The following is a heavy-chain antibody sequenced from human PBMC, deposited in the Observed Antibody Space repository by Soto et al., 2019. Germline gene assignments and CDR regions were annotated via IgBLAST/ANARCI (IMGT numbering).Heavy chain of an antibody. Sequence: GGSLRLSCAASGVRFSSYALSWVRQAPGKGLEWLSVITGSGATTFSADSVNGRCTFSKDSSMNSFYLQMDSLKVDDTAVYYYETLAMAGDTVYYYNGLDVWGQGTTVTVSS. CDR2: ITGSGATT. J-gene: IGHJ6*02. CDR1: GVRFSSYA. V-gene: IGHV3-23*01. D-gene: IGHD3-3*02. CDR3: ETLAMAGDTVYYYNGLDV.